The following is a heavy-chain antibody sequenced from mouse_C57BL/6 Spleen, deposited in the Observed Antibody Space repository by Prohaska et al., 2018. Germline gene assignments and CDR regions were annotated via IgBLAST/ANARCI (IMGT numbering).Heavy chain of an antibody. D-gene: IGHD1-1*01. CDR1: GYTFTSYW. CDR2: IDPSDSYT. CDR3: AVVATGGTWFAY. J-gene: IGHJ3*01. V-gene: IGHV1-69*01. Sequence: QVQLQQPGAELVMPGASVKLSCKASGYTFTSYWMHWVKQRPGQGLEWIGEIDPSDSYTNYNQKFKGKATLTVDKSSSTAYMQLSSLTSEDSAVYYCAVVATGGTWFAYWGQGTLVTVSA.